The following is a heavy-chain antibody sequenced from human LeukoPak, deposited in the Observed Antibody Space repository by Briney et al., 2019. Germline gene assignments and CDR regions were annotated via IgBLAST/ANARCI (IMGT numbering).Heavy chain of an antibody. CDR3: ARERQDTILHSGAFDI. CDR1: GFTFSTYF. J-gene: IGHJ3*02. Sequence: GGSLRLSCAASGFTFSTYFMHWVRQAPGKGLEWVADNASDGSHTFYVESVKGRFTISRDNSKNTLYLQMNSLRVEDTAVYFCARERQDTILHSGAFDIWGQGTMVTVSS. V-gene: IGHV3-30-3*01. D-gene: IGHD2-21*01. CDR2: NASDGSHT.